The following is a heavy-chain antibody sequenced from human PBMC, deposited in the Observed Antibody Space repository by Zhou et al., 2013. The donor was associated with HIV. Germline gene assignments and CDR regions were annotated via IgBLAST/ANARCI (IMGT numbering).Heavy chain of an antibody. CDR1: GYTFTSYG. D-gene: IGHD6-19*01. Sequence: QVQLVQSGAEVKKPGASVKVSCKASGYTFTSYGISWVRQAPGQGLEWMGWISGYNGNTNFAQKLQGRVTMTTDTSTSTAYMELSRLTSDDTAIYYCTKGRLGWEPFDYWGQGTLVTVSS. J-gene: IGHJ4*02. CDR2: ISGYNGNT. CDR3: TKGRLGWEPFDY. V-gene: IGHV1-18*01.